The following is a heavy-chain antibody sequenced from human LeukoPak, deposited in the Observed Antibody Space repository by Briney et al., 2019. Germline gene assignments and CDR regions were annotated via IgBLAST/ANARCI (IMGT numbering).Heavy chain of an antibody. CDR2: INSDGSST. V-gene: IGHV3-74*01. Sequence: GGSLRLSCAASGFTFSSYWMHWVRQAPGKGLVWVSRINSDGSSTSYADSVKGRFTISRDNAKNTLYLQMNSLRAEDTAVYYCASLDYGDYRLDYWDQGTLVTVSS. CDR3: ASLDYGDYRLDY. D-gene: IGHD4-17*01. CDR1: GFTFSSYW. J-gene: IGHJ4*02.